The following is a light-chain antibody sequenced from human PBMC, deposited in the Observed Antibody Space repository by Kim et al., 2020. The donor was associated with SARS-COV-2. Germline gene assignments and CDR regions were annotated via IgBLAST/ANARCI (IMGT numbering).Light chain of an antibody. CDR1: SLRSYY. CDR2: GKN. V-gene: IGLV3-19*01. Sequence: SSELTQDPAVSVALGQTVRITCQGDSLRSYYATWYQQKPGQAPILVIYGKNNRPSGFPDRFSGSSSGNTASLTITGTQAGDEADYYCNSRYSNDNVVFGGGTQLTVL. CDR3: NSRYSNDNVV. J-gene: IGLJ2*01.